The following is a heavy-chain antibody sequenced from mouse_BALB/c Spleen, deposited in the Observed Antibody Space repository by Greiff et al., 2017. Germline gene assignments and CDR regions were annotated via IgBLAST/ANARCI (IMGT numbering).Heavy chain of an antibody. CDR2: IWAGGST. V-gene: IGHV2-9*02. Sequence: VQVVESGPGLVAPSQSLSITCTVSGFSLTSYGVHWVRQPPGKGLEWLGVIWAGGSTNYNSALMSRLSISKDNSKSQVFLKMNSLQTDDTAMYYCAREHYGNYDFDYWGQGTTLTVSS. D-gene: IGHD2-1*01. CDR3: AREHYGNYDFDY. J-gene: IGHJ2*01. CDR1: GFSLTSYG.